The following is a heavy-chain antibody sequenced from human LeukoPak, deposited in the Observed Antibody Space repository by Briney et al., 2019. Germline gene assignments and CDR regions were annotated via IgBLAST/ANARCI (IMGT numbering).Heavy chain of an antibody. D-gene: IGHD7-27*01. V-gene: IGHV4-59*01. J-gene: IGHJ2*01. CDR1: GGSISSYY. CDR3: ARGPWGFWYFNL. Sequence: SSETLSLTCTVSGGSISSYYWSWIRQPPGKGLEWVGSIYYSGSTNYNPSLKSRLTISIDTYKNEFSLKLSSVTAADTALYYCARGPWGFWYFNLWGRGTLITVSS. CDR2: IYYSGST.